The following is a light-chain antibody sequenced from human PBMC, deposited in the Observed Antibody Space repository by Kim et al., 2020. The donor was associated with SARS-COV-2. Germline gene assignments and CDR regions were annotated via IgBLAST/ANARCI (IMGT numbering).Light chain of an antibody. V-gene: IGKV1-6*01. CDR3: LQDYDFPWT. CDR2: LTS. Sequence: APVEDTVTITCRASQGIGRDLAWYQQKPGTAPTLLIFLTSKLHTGVPSRFSGSSSGADFTLTITSLQPEDFATYYCLQDYDFPWTFGQGTKVDIK. J-gene: IGKJ1*01. CDR1: QGIGRD.